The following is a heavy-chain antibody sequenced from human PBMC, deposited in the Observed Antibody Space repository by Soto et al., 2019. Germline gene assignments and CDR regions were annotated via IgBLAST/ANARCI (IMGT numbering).Heavy chain of an antibody. CDR2: INPNSGNI. D-gene: IGHD3-10*01. J-gene: IGHJ4*02. CDR1: GNTFTSYD. V-gene: IGHV1-8*01. CDR3: GRGRASGSYYLLDY. Sequence: QVQLVQSGAEVKKPGASVKVSCKASGNTFTSYDINWVRQATGHGLAWMGWINPNSGNIGYAQKCQGRVTMTGETAIRTAYMEVSRLRSDDTGVYCCGRGRASGSYYLLDYWGQGTLVTVSS.